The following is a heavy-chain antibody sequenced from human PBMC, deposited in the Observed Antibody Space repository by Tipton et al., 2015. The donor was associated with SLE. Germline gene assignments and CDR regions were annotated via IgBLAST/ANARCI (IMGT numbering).Heavy chain of an antibody. CDR3: TRDMSGTTV. V-gene: IGHV3-74*01. CDR2: INGDGTYT. D-gene: IGHD4-17*01. Sequence: SLRLSCAASGFTFSTYWMHWVRLVPGKGLLWVSHINGDGTYTSYADSVNGRFTVSRDNVKNTLYLQMNSLRGEDTAVYYCTRDMSGTTVWGQGTLVTVSS. CDR1: GFTFSTYW. J-gene: IGHJ4*02.